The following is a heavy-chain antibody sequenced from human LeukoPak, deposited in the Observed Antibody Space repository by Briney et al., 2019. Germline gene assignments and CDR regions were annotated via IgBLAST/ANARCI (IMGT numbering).Heavy chain of an antibody. V-gene: IGHV3-30-3*01. J-gene: IGHJ5*02. Sequence: GSLRLSCAASGFTFSSYAMHWVRQAPGKGLEWVAVISYDGSNKYYADSLKGRFTISRDNAKNSLYLQMNSLRAEDTAVYYCAREVHIVVVVAAPMGFDPWGQGTLVTVSS. CDR2: ISYDGSNK. CDR1: GFTFSSYA. D-gene: IGHD2-15*01. CDR3: AREVHIVVVVAAPMGFDP.